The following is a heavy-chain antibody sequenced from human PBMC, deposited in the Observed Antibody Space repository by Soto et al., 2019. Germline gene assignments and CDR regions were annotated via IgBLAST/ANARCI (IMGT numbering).Heavy chain of an antibody. CDR1: GFTFDNYA. CDR2: ISAGGSSA. Sequence: EVQLLDSGGGLVQPGGSLRLSCAASGFTFDNYAMTWVRQVPGKGLAWVSAISAGGSSAYYADSARGRFIISRDNSKNTLVLEMNTLRAVETGVYYNARVSSSGWDFDYWGQGTLVTVSS. D-gene: IGHD6-19*01. J-gene: IGHJ4*02. V-gene: IGHV3-23*01. CDR3: ARVSSSGWDFDY.